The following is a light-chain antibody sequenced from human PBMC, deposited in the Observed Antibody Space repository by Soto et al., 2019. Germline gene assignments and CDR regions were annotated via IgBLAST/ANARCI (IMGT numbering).Light chain of an antibody. CDR3: SSYTSSSTWV. J-gene: IGLJ3*02. CDR2: QVS. V-gene: IGLV2-18*02. Sequence: QSALTQPPSVSGSPGQSVTISCTGTSSDVGSYNRVSWYQQPPGTAPKLMIYQVSNRPSGVPDRFSGSKSGNTASLTISGLQAEDAAEYYCSSYTSSSTWVFGGGTQLTVL. CDR1: SSDVGSYNR.